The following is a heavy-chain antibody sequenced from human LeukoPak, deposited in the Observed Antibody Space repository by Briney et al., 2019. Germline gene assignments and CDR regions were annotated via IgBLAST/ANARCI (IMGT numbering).Heavy chain of an antibody. CDR2: INPNSGGT. CDR3: ARRQVVPAAPMNYYYMDV. CDR1: GYTFTGYY. J-gene: IGHJ6*03. V-gene: IGHV1-2*02. D-gene: IGHD2-2*01. Sequence: GASVKVSCKASGYTFTGYYMHWVRQAPGQGLEWMGWINPNSGGTNYAQKFQGRVTKTRDTSISTAYMELSRLRSDDTAVYYCARRQVVPAAPMNYYYMDVWGKGTTVTLSS.